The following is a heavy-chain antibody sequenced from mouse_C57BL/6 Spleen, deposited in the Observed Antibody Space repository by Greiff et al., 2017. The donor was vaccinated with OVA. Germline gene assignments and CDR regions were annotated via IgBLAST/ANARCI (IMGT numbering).Heavy chain of an antibody. Sequence: QVQLQQSGAELVKPGASVKISCKASGYAFSSYWMNWVKQRPGKGLEWIGQIYPGDGDTNYNGKFKGKATLTADKSSSTAYMQLSSLTSEDSAVYFCARRDYGSSEDYFDYWGQGTTLTVSS. CDR3: ARRDYGSSEDYFDY. J-gene: IGHJ2*01. V-gene: IGHV1-80*01. CDR2: IYPGDGDT. CDR1: GYAFSSYW. D-gene: IGHD1-1*01.